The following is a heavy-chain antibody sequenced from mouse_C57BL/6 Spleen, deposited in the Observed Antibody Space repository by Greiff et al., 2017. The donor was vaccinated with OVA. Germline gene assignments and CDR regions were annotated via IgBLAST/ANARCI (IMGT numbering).Heavy chain of an antibody. CDR1: GYSITSGYY. Sequence: EVQLQESGPGLVKPSQSLSLTCSVTGYSITSGYYWNWIRQFPGNKLEWMGYMSYDGSNNYNPSLKNRISITRDTSKNQFFLKLNSVTTEDTATYYCARDDYFDYWGQGTTLTVSS. V-gene: IGHV3-6*01. J-gene: IGHJ2*01. CDR3: ARDDYFDY. CDR2: MSYDGSN.